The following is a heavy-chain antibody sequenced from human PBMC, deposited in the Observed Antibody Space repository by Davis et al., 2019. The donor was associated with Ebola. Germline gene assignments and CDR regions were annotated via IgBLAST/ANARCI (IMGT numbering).Heavy chain of an antibody. J-gene: IGHJ5*02. CDR1: GASIRTYY. V-gene: IGHV4-59*01. D-gene: IGHD2-2*02. CDR3: AREGYCSSTSCYIFQRWFDP. Sequence: SETLSLTCTVSGASIRTYYWSWIRQPPGKGLEWIGYIYYSGSTYYNPSLKSRVTISVDTSKNQFSLKLSSVTAADTAVYYCAREGYCSSTSCYIFQRWFDPWGQGTLVTVSS. CDR2: IYYSGST.